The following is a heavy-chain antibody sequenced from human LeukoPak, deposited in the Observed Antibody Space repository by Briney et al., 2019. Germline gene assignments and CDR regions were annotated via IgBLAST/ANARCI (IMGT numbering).Heavy chain of an antibody. D-gene: IGHD6-13*01. CDR3: AKGTIAAAGTGDYFDY. V-gene: IGHV3-23*01. CDR2: ISGSGGSP. J-gene: IGHJ4*02. Sequence: GGSLRLSCAASGFTFSSYAMSWVRQAPGKGLEWVSVISGSGGSPYYADSVKGRFTISRDNSKNTLYLQMNSLRAEDTAVYYCAKGTIAAAGTGDYFDYWGQGTLVTVSS. CDR1: GFTFSSYA.